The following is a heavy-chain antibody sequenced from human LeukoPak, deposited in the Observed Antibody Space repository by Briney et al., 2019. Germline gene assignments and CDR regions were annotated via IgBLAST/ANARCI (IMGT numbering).Heavy chain of an antibody. J-gene: IGHJ6*03. CDR2: IYYSGST. V-gene: IGHV4-30-4*08. CDR1: GGSISSSSYY. CDR3: ARGLRGLYQLPPESETPYYYYYYMDV. Sequence: PSETLSLTCTVSGGSISSSSYYWSWIRQPPGKGLEWIGYIYYSGSTYYNPSLKSRVTISVDTSKNQFSLKLSSVTAADTAVYYCARGLRGLYQLPPESETPYYYYYYMDVWGKGTTVTVSS. D-gene: IGHD2-2*01.